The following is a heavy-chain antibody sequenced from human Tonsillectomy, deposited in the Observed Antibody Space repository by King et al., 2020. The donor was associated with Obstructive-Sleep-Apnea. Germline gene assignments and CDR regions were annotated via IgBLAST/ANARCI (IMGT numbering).Heavy chain of an antibody. CDR1: GFTFYYYG. CDR2: ILHDGSSK. V-gene: IGHV3-30*18. D-gene: IGHD3-22*01. J-gene: IGHJ4*02. Sequence: QLVQSGGGVVQPGRSLRLSCAASGFTFYYYGMHWVRQAPGKGLEWVAFILHDGSSKYYADSVKGRFTVSRDNSKNTLSLQMRSLSSEDTAIYYCAKDLSPSYSDRRGYIGEPLDYWGQGTLVTVST. CDR3: AKDLSPSYSDRRGYIGEPLDY.